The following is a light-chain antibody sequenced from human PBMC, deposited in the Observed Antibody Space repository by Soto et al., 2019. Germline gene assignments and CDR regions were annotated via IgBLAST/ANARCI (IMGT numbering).Light chain of an antibody. CDR1: QTISRY. CDR2: AAS. CDR3: QQSYNTLA. Sequence: DIQMTQSPSSLSASVGDRVTITCRASQTISRYLNWYQQKPGKAPKLLIFAASSLQSGVPSRFSGSGSGTEFTLAISSLQPEDFATYYCQQSYNTLAFAPGTKVDIK. V-gene: IGKV1-39*01. J-gene: IGKJ3*01.